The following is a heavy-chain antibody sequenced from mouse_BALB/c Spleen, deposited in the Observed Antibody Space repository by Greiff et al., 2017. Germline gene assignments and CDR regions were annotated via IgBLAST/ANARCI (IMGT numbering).Heavy chain of an antibody. CDR3: ERYHYGSYLDY. CDR1: GFTVSSYT. D-gene: IGHD1-1*01. J-gene: IGHJ2*01. CDR2: ISNGGGST. V-gene: IGHV5-12-2*01. Sequence: EVKLVESGGGLVQPGGSLKLSCAASGFTVSSYTMSWVRQTPEKRLEWVAYISNGGGSTYYPDTVKGRFTISRDNAKNTLYLQMSSLKSEDTAMYYCERYHYGSYLDYWGQGTTLTVSS.